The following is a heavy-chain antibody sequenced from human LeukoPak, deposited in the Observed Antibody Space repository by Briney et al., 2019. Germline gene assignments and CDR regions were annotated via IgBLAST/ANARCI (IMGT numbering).Heavy chain of an antibody. CDR3: ARPVTTVTSYGMDV. CDR1: GFTFSSYS. Sequence: PGGSLRLSCAASGFTFSSYSMNWVRQAPGKGLEWVSSISCSRSYIYYADSVKGRFTISRDNAKNSLYLQMNSLRAEDTAVYYCARPVTTVTSYGMDVWGQGTTVTVSS. J-gene: IGHJ6*02. CDR2: ISCSRSYI. D-gene: IGHD4-17*01. V-gene: IGHV3-21*01.